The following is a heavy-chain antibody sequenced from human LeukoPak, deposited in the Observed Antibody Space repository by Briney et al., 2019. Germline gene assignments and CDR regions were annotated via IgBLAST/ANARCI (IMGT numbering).Heavy chain of an antibody. CDR1: GDSISTSY. D-gene: IGHD3-16*01. CDR2: IHYTGST. J-gene: IGHJ6*04. Sequence: SETLSLTCSVSGDSISTSYWSWIRQPPGKGLEWIGYIHYTGSTNYNPSLKSRVIISVDTSKTHFSLKLGSVTAADTAVYYCTRASGQDLGPYYYNYGMDVWGKGTTVTVSS. CDR3: TRASGQDLGPYYYNYGMDV. V-gene: IGHV4-59*01.